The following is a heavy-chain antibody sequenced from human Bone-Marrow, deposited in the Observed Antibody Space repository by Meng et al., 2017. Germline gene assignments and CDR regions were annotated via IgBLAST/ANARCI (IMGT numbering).Heavy chain of an antibody. V-gene: IGHV3-30*01. CDR1: GFSFSSYL. D-gene: IGHD1-1*01. Sequence: QDEPVEPGGGVAQPGMSLSLSCAASGFSFSSYLMHWGRQAPGKGLEWLAAISNDGSNTDYADSVKGRFTISRDNSKDTVFLQMNSLRIEDTAVYYCAREIGGTTPDYWGQGTLVTVSS. CDR2: ISNDGSNT. CDR3: AREIGGTTPDY. J-gene: IGHJ4*02.